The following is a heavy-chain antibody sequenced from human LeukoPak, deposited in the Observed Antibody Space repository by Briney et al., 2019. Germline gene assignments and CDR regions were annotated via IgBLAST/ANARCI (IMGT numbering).Heavy chain of an antibody. J-gene: IGHJ5*02. D-gene: IGHD5-12*01. CDR3: ARASGPGWFDP. V-gene: IGHV4-39*07. Sequence: SETLSLTCTVSGGSISSYYWGWIRQPPGKGLEWIGSIYYSGGTYYNPSLKSRVTISVDTSKNQFSLKLSSVPAADTAVYYCARASGPGWFDPWGPGTLVTVSS. CDR1: GGSISSYY. CDR2: IYYSGGT.